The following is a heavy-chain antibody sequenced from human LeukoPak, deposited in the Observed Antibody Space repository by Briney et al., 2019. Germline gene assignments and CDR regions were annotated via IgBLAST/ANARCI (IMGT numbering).Heavy chain of an antibody. CDR3: ARGVTMVRGVIIRYFDL. V-gene: IGHV1-18*01. D-gene: IGHD3-10*01. CDR2: ISAYNGNT. Sequence: ASVKVSCKASGYTFTSYGISWVRQAPGQGLEWMGWISAYNGNTNYAQKLQGRVTMTTDTSTSTAYMELRSLRSDDTAVYYCARGVTMVRGVIIRYFDLWGRGTLVTVSS. CDR1: GYTFTSYG. J-gene: IGHJ2*01.